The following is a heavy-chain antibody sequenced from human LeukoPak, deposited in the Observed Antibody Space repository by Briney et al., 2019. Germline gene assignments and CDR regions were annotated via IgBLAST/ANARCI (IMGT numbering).Heavy chain of an antibody. V-gene: IGHV1-69*06. CDR2: IIPIFGTA. J-gene: IGHJ4*02. Sequence: ASVKVSCKASGGTFTSYDMSWVRQAPGQGLEWMGRIIPIFGTANYAQKFQGRVAITADKSTSTVYMEVSSLRSEDTAVYYCARQYCSGGSCYYFDYWGQGTLVTVSS. D-gene: IGHD2-15*01. CDR3: ARQYCSGGSCYYFDY. CDR1: GGTFTSYD.